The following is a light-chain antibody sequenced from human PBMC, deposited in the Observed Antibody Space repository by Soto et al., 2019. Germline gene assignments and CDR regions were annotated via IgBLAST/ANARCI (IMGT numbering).Light chain of an antibody. CDR1: QSVRDN. CDR3: QQYNNWPPIT. J-gene: IGKJ5*01. CDR2: GAS. V-gene: IGKV3-15*01. Sequence: EILLTQSPATLAVSPGEGATLSCRASQSVRDNLAWYQQKPGQAPRLLIYGASTRATGIPARFSGSGSGTEFTLTISSLQSEDFAVYFCQQYNNWPPITFGQGTRLEIK.